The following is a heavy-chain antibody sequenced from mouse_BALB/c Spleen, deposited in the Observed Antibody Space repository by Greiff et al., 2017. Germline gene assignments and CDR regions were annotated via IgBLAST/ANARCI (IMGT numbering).Heavy chain of an antibody. J-gene: IGHJ3*01. CDR1: GFTFTDYY. CDR2: IRNKANGYTT. V-gene: IGHV7-3*02. D-gene: IGHD2-14*01. Sequence: EVQRVESGGGLVQPGGSLRLSCATSGFTFTDYYMSWVRQPPGKALEWLGFIRNKANGYTTEYSASVKGRFTISRDNSQSILYLQMNTLRAEDSATYYCARDRRYDGAWFAYWGQGTLVTVSA. CDR3: ARDRRYDGAWFAY.